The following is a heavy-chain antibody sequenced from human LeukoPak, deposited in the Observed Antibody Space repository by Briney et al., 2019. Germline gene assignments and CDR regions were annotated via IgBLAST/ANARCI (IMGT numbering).Heavy chain of an antibody. Sequence: AASVKLSCKASGYTFNNYVISWVRQAHGQGLEWMGGIIPIFGTANYAQKFQGRVTITTDESTSTAYMELSSLRSEDTAVYYCARSWAVAGPNWFDPWGQGTLVTVSS. CDR2: IIPIFGTA. J-gene: IGHJ5*02. D-gene: IGHD6-19*01. CDR3: ARSWAVAGPNWFDP. V-gene: IGHV1-69*05. CDR1: GYTFNNYV.